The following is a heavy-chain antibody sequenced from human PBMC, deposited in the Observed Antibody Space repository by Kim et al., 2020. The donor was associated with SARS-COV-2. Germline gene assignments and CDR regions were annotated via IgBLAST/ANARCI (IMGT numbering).Heavy chain of an antibody. D-gene: IGHD3-16*01. CDR2: ISATVVNT. V-gene: IGHV3-23*01. CDR3: AKSRGTSGRGGNFDY. Sequence: GGSLRLSCEASGFTFSSYAMSWVRQAPGKGLEWVSVISATVVNTYYADSVKGRFTISRDNSKNTVFLQMNSLRAEDTAVYYCAKSRGTSGRGGNFDYWGQGPLVTGSS. CDR1: GFTFSSYA. J-gene: IGHJ4*02.